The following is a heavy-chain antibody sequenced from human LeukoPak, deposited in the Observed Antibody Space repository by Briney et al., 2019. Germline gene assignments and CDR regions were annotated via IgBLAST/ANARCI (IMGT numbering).Heavy chain of an antibody. V-gene: IGHV3-30-3*01. J-gene: IGHJ4*02. Sequence: GSLRLSCAASGFTFSSYAMHWVRQAPGKGLEWVAVISYDGSNKYYADSVKGRFTISRDNSKNTLYLQMNSLRAEDTAVYYCARERKQGAFDYWGQGTLVTVSS. CDR1: GFTFSSYA. D-gene: IGHD3-16*01. CDR2: ISYDGSNK. CDR3: ARERKQGAFDY.